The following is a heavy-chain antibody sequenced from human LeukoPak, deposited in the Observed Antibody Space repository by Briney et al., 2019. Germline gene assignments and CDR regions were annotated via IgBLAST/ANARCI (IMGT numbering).Heavy chain of an antibody. CDR2: ISWNSGRI. V-gene: IGHV3-9*01. Sequence: PGRSLRLSCAASGFTFDDYAMHWVRQAPGKGLEWVSGISWNSGRIGYADSVKGRFTISRDNAKNSLYLQMNSLRAEDTAVYYCARVLGIAAAGYYFDYWGQGTLVTVSS. CDR3: ARVLGIAAAGYYFDY. D-gene: IGHD6-13*01. CDR1: GFTFDDYA. J-gene: IGHJ4*02.